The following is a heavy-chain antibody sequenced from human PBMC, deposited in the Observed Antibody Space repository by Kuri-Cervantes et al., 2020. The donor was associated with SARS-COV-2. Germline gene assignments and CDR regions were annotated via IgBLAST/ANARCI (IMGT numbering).Heavy chain of an antibody. CDR2: IYSGGST. D-gene: IGHD3-10*01. CDR3: AREKGKYYGSGSCLGY. CDR1: GFTFSSYG. V-gene: IGHV3-NL1*01. J-gene: IGHJ4*02. Sequence: GGSLRLSCAASGFTFSSYGMHWVRQAPGKGLEWVSVIYSGGSTYYADSVKGRFTISRDNAKNSLYLQMNSLRAEDTAVYYCAREKGKYYGSGSCLGYWGQGTLVTVSS.